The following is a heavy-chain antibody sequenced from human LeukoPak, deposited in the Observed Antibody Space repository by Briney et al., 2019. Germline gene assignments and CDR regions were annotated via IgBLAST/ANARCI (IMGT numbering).Heavy chain of an antibody. CDR2: ISAGGTYI. CDR3: ARDAEAVSTFFDY. J-gene: IGHJ4*02. D-gene: IGHD6-13*01. V-gene: IGHV3-21*01. CDR1: AFTFSRYS. Sequence: GGSLRLSCAASAFTFSRYSMSWVRQPPGKGLEWVSSISAGGTYIYYADSVKGRFTISRDSAKNSLYLQMNSLRAEDTAVYYCARDAEAVSTFFDYWGQGTLVTVSS.